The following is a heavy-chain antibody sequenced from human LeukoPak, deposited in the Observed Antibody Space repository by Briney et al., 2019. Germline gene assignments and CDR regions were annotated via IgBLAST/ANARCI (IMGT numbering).Heavy chain of an antibody. J-gene: IGHJ4*02. V-gene: IGHV4-34*01. CDR3: ATSDSGSYQPPAY. Sequence: SETLSLTCAVYGGSFSGYYWSWIRQPPGKGLEWIGEINHSGSTNYNPSLKSRVTISVDTSKNQFSLKLSSVTAADTAMYYCATSDSGSYQPPAYWGQGSLVTVSS. CDR1: GGSFSGYY. CDR2: INHSGST. D-gene: IGHD1-26*01.